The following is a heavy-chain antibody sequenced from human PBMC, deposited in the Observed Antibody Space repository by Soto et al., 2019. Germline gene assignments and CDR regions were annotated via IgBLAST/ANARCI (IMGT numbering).Heavy chain of an antibody. CDR3: GRVPGGKRVTDSRGYWNAFYI. Sequence: PSETLSLTCAVSGGSISSGGYSWSWIRQPPGKGLEWIGYIYHSGSTYYNPSLKSRVTISVDRSKNQFSLKLRSVTAADTAVYYWGRVPGGKRVTDSRGYWNAFYIWGQGTMVSV. CDR1: GGSISSGGYS. CDR2: IYHSGST. V-gene: IGHV4-30-2*01. J-gene: IGHJ3*02. D-gene: IGHD3-22*01.